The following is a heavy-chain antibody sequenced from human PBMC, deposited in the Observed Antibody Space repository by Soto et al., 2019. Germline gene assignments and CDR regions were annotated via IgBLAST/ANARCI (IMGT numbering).Heavy chain of an antibody. V-gene: IGHV3-33*01. J-gene: IGHJ6*02. CDR1: GFSFSNYG. CDR3: VRALANDCSSTSCCPYGMDV. D-gene: IGHD2-2*01. Sequence: GGSLRLSCAASGFSFSNYGMYWVRQAPGKGLEWVAVIWNDGSNKYYAVSVKGRFTISRDNSKNTLYLQMNSLRAEDTAVYYCVRALANDCSSTSCCPYGMDVRGQGTTVTVSS. CDR2: IWNDGSNK.